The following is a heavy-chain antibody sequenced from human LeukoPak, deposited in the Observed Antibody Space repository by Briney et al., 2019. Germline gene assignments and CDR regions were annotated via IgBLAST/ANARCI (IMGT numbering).Heavy chain of an antibody. V-gene: IGHV3-30*18. CDR3: AKDLRYCSSTSCYGWASDYYYYYYGMDV. J-gene: IGHJ6*02. Sequence: GRSLRLSCAASGFTFSSYGMHWVRQAPGKGLEWVAVISYDGSNKYYADSVKGRFTISRDNSKNTLYLQMNSLRAEDTAVYYCAKDLRYCSSTSCYGWASDYYYYYYGMDVWGQGTTVTASS. CDR1: GFTFSSYG. D-gene: IGHD2-2*01. CDR2: ISYDGSNK.